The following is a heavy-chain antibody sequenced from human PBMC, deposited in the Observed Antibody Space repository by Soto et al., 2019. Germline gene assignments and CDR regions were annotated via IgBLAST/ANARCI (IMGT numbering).Heavy chain of an antibody. J-gene: IGHJ5*02. D-gene: IGHD1-26*01. CDR3: AGLVGSSGTWFDP. CDR2: IYYSGST. Sequence: SETLSLTCTVSGGSISSYYWSWIRQPPGKGLEWIGYIYYSGSTNYNPSLKSRVTISVDTSKNQFSLKLSFVTAADTAVYYCAGLVGSSGTWFDPWGQGTLVTVSS. CDR1: GGSISSYY. V-gene: IGHV4-59*08.